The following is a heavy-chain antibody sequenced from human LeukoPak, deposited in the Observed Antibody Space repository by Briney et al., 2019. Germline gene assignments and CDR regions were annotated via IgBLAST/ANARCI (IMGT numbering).Heavy chain of an antibody. J-gene: IGHJ5*02. CDR2: ISRSGSTI. CDR1: GFTFNNYA. CDR3: AKESTVTPGNVNWFDT. D-gene: IGHD4-17*01. V-gene: IGHV3-23*01. Sequence: GGSLRLSCAASGFTFNNYAMSWVRQAPGKGLEWVSYISRSGSTIYYADSVKGRFTISRDNSKNTLYLQMNSLRAEDTAVYYCAKESTVTPGNVNWFDTWGQGTLVTVSS.